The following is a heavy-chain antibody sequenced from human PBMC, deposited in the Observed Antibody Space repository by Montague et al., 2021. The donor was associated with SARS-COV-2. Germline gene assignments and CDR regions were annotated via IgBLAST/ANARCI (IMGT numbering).Heavy chain of an antibody. V-gene: IGHV3-21*01. CDR3: AGGILRSPVGLDY. D-gene: IGHD1-1*01. J-gene: IGHJ4*02. CDR2: ITSTSRYI. CDR1: EFTFSDYN. Sequence: SRRLSCAASEFTFSDYNMNWVRHAPGKGLEWVSSITSTSRYIYYADSVRGRFTISRANGKKLLYLQMNSLRAEDTAIYYCAGGILRSPVGLDYWGQGTLVTVSA.